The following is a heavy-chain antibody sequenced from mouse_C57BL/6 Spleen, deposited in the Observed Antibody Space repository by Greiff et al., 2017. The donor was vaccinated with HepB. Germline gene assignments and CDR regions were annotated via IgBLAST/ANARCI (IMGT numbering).Heavy chain of an antibody. Sequence: EVQLQQSGAELVRPGASVKLSCTASGFNIKDDYMHWVKQRPEQGLEWIGWIDPENGDTEYASKFQGKATITADTSSNTAYLQLSSLTSEDTAVYYCTTDYSKFWFAYWGQGTLVTVSA. J-gene: IGHJ3*01. CDR3: TTDYSKFWFAY. CDR1: GFNIKDDY. D-gene: IGHD2-5*01. CDR2: IDPENGDT. V-gene: IGHV14-4*01.